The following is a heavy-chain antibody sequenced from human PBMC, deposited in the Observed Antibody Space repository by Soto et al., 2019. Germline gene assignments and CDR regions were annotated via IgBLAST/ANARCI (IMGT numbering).Heavy chain of an antibody. Sequence: EVQLAESGGGLVQPGRSLRLSCEASGFTFDDYAMHWVRQVPGKGLEWVSGLAWNSGGIGYADSVKGRFTISRDNAKNSLYLQMDSLRPEDTAFYYCVKTSTAGGYWAPYYYDYWGQGTQVTVSS. J-gene: IGHJ4*02. D-gene: IGHD5-12*01. CDR3: VKTSTAGGYWAPYYYDY. V-gene: IGHV3-9*01. CDR2: LAWNSGGI. CDR1: GFTFDDYA.